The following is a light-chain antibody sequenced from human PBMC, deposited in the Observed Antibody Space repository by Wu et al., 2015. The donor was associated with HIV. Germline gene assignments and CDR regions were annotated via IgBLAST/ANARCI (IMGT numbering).Light chain of an antibody. CDR3: QQYGSSPRT. CDR1: QSVSGSS. V-gene: IGKV3-20*01. CDR2: GAS. J-gene: IGKJ3*01. Sequence: EIVLTQSPGTLPLSPGERATLSCRASQSVSGSSLAWYQRKPGQAPRLLIYGASSRATGIPDRFSGSGSGTDFTLTITRLEPEDFAVYYCQQYGSSPRTFGPGTKVDIK.